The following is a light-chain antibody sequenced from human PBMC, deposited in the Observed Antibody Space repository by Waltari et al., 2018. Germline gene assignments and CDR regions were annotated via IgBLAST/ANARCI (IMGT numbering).Light chain of an antibody. V-gene: IGLV1-44*01. CDR2: TDN. CDR3: AAWDDSLNTRL. J-gene: IGLJ3*02. CDR1: SSNIGTNT. Sequence: QSVLTQPPSASGTPGQGVTISCSCLSSNIGTNTVSWYQQFPGTAPQLLIHTDNQRPSGVPDRFSGSKSGTSASLAISGLQSEDEAHYFCAAWDDSLNTRLFGGGTKVTVL.